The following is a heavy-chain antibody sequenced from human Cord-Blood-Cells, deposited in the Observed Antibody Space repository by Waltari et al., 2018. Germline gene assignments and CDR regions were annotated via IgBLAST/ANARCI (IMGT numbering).Heavy chain of an antibody. CDR2: IIPIFGTA. CDR3: ARGIHCSSTSCYRWDWFDP. J-gene: IGHJ5*02. D-gene: IGHD2-2*01. V-gene: IGHV1-69*01. Sequence: GLEWMGGIIPIFGTANYAQKFQGRVTITADESTSTAYMELSSLRSEDTAVYYCARGIHCSSTSCYRWDWFDPWGQGTLVTVSS.